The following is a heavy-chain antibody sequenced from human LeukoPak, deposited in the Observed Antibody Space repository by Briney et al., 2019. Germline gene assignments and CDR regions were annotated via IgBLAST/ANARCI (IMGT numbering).Heavy chain of an antibody. J-gene: IGHJ4*02. CDR3: ASSPNRNEAEFYFEH. Sequence: GGSLRLSCAGSGFTDSGLTFTSDWMSWVRQPPGKGLEWVANINQDTLKKYYLDAVKGRFTISRDHAKNSVYLQMNSLRAEDTAVYFCASSPNRNEAEFYFEHWGRGTQVIVSS. CDR1: GFTDSGLTFTSDW. CDR2: INQDTLKK. D-gene: IGHD1-14*01. V-gene: IGHV3-7*01.